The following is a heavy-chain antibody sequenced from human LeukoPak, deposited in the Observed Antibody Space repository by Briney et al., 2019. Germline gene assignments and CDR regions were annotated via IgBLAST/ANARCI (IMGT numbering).Heavy chain of an antibody. Sequence: SGTLSLTCAVSGGSTSSSNWWSWVRQPPGKGLEWIGEIYHSGSTNYNPSLKSRVTISVDKSKNQFSLKLSSVTAADTAVYYCARHGTGYDILTGYYFLGCFDYWGQGTLATVSS. D-gene: IGHD3-9*01. J-gene: IGHJ4*02. CDR2: IYHSGST. CDR3: ARHGTGYDILTGYYFLGCFDY. V-gene: IGHV4-4*02. CDR1: GGSTSSSNW.